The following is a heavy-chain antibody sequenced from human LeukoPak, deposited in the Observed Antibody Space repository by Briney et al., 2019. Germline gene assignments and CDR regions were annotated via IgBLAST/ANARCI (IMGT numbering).Heavy chain of an antibody. Sequence: SETLSLTCTVSGGSISSYYWSWIRQPPGKGLEWIGYIYYSGSTNYNPSLKSRVTISVDTSKNQFSLKLSSVTAADTAVYYCARGFRLGYSYGSFDYWGQGTLVTVSS. D-gene: IGHD5-18*01. J-gene: IGHJ4*02. CDR1: GGSISSYY. CDR3: ARGFRLGYSYGSFDY. V-gene: IGHV4-59*01. CDR2: IYYSGST.